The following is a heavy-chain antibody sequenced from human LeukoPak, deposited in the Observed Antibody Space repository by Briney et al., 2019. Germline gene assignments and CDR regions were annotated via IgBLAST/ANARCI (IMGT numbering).Heavy chain of an antibody. V-gene: IGHV4-34*01. CDR1: GGSFSGYY. CDR2: INHSGST. J-gene: IGHJ4*02. Sequence: KPSETLSLTCAVYGGSFSGYYWSWIRQPPGKGLEWIGEINHSGSTNYNPSLKSRVTISVDTSKNQFSLKLSSVTAADTAVYYCARDFYDSSGFDYWGQGTLVTVSS. CDR3: ARDFYDSSGFDY. D-gene: IGHD3-22*01.